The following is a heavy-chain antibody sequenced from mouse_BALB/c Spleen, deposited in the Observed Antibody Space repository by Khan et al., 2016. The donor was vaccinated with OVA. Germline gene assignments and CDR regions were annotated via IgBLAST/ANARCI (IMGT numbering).Heavy chain of an antibody. V-gene: IGHV1S41*01. CDR1: GYTFTSYW. J-gene: IGHJ2*01. CDR3: ARAMGGNVPLDY. D-gene: IGHD1-1*02. Sequence: DLVKPGASVKLSCKASGYTFTSYWITWIKQRPGQGLEWIGRIAPGNGSSYYNEMFKGKATLTVDTSSNTAYIQLSSLSSEDSAVYYCARAMGGNVPLDYWGQGTTLTVSS. CDR2: IAPGNGSS.